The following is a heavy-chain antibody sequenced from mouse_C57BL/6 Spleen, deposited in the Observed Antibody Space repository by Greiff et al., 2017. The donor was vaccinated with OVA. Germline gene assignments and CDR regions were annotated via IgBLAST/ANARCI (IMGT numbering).Heavy chain of an antibody. CDR3: AGGKRGYYAMDY. CDR2: IDPSDSYT. Sequence: QVQLQQPGAELVKPGASVKLSCKASGYTFTSYWMHWVKQRPGQGLEWIGEIDPSDSYTNYNQKFKGKSTLTVDKSYSTAYMQPSSLTSDDSAVYYCAGGKRGYYAMDYWGQGTSVTVSS. CDR1: GYTFTSYW. J-gene: IGHJ4*01. V-gene: IGHV1-69*01. D-gene: IGHD2-1*01.